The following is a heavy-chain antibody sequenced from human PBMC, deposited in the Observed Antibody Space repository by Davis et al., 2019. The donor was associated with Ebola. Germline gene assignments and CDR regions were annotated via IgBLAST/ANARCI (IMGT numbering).Heavy chain of an antibody. CDR2: IYYSGST. CDR3: ARVMTTVTTGWFDP. Sequence: SETLSLTCTVSGGPISSGAYYWSSILQHPGKGLEWIGYIYYSGSTNYNPSLKSRVTISADTSKNQFSLKLSSVTAADTAVYYCARVMTTVTTGWFDPWGQGTLVTVSS. V-gene: IGHV4-61*08. J-gene: IGHJ5*02. CDR1: GGPISSGAYY. D-gene: IGHD4-11*01.